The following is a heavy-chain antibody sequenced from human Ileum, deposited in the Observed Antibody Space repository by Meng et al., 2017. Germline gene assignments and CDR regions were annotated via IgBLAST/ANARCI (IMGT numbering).Heavy chain of an antibody. CDR1: GGSVSSNIAA. Sequence: QVHLQQLGSGLVKPSQVLSLTCAVSGGSVSSNIAAWNWIRQSPLRGLEWLGRTYYRSKWYSEYAVSVKSRISITPDTSKNQFSLQMNSVTPEDTAVYYCASGSGSLDYWGPGTLVTVSS. CDR3: ASGSGSLDY. J-gene: IGHJ4*02. D-gene: IGHD3-3*01. V-gene: IGHV6-1*01. CDR2: TYYRSKWYS.